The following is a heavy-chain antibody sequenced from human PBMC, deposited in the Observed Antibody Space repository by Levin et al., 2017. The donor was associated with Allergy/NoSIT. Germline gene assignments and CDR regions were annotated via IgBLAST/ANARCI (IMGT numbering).Heavy chain of an antibody. Sequence: GASVKVSCKASGYTFTSYDINWVRQATGQGLEWMGWMNPNSGNTGYAQKFQGRVTMTRNTSISTAYMELSSLRSEDTAVYYCARGGDDYYYYGMDVWGQGTTVTVSS. V-gene: IGHV1-8*01. J-gene: IGHJ6*02. D-gene: IGHD4-17*01. CDR1: GYTFTSYD. CDR2: MNPNSGNT. CDR3: ARGGDDYYYYGMDV.